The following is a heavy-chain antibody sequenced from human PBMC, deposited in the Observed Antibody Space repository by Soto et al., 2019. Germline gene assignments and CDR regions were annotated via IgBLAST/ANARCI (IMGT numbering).Heavy chain of an antibody. D-gene: IGHD6-6*01. Sequence: ASVKVSCKASGYTFTGYYMHWVRQAPGQGLEWMGWINPNSGGTNYAQKFQGWVTMTRDTSISTAYMELSRLRSDDTAVYYCARDIRGGKYSSSSPGYYYGMDVWGQGTTVTVSS. CDR3: ARDIRGGKYSSSSPGYYYGMDV. CDR2: INPNSGGT. J-gene: IGHJ6*02. CDR1: GYTFTGYY. V-gene: IGHV1-2*04.